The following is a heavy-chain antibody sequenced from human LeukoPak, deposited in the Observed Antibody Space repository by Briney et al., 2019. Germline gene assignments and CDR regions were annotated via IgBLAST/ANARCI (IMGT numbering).Heavy chain of an antibody. J-gene: IGHJ6*03. CDR2: ISSDGTNT. CDR3: ARVYYYYYMDV. V-gene: IGHV3-74*01. CDR1: GFTFSDFY. Sequence: PGGSLRLSCEASGFTFSDFYMFWVRQAPGTGLVWVSRISSDGTNTYYADSVKGRFSISRDNAKNTLYLQMNSLRAEDTAVYYCARVYYYYYMDVWGKGTTVAVSS.